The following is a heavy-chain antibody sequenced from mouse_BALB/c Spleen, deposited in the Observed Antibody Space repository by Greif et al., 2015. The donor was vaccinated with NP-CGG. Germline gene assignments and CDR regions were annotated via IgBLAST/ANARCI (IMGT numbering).Heavy chain of an antibody. D-gene: IGHD2-1*01. CDR1: GYTFTNYW. CDR2: IYPGGGYT. J-gene: IGHJ1*01. CDR3: ARGGNSPYWYFDV. V-gene: IGHV1-63*02. Sequence: QVHVKQSGAELVRPGTSVKMSCKAAGYTFTNYWIGWVKQRPGHGLEWIGDIYPGGGYTNYNEKFKGKATLTADTSSSTPYMQLRSLTSEATASYYCARGGNSPYWYFDVWGAGTTVTVSS.